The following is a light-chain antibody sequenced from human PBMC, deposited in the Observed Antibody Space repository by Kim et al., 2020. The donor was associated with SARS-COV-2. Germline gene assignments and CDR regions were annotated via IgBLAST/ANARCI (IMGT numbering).Light chain of an antibody. V-gene: IGKV4-1*01. J-gene: IGKJ1*01. CDR2: CAS. CDR3: QQYYTTPWT. Sequence: ATINCKSSQNIRYSSNNNNYLAWYQQKPGQPPKLLIYCASTRYSGVPDRFSGSGSGTDFTLTISSLQAEDVAVYYCQQYYTTPWTFGQGTKVDIK. CDR1: QNIRYSSNNNNY.